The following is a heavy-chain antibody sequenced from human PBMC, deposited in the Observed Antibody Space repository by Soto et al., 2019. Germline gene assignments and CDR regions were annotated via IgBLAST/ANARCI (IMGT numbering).Heavy chain of an antibody. CDR1: GFTVSSNY. J-gene: IGHJ4*02. CDR3: ARYSSSWYEKYFDS. Sequence: EVQLVESGGGLVQPGGSLRLSCAASGFTVSSNYMSWVRKAPGKGLEWVSVVYSGGSTYYADSVKGRFTISRHNSKNTLYLQMNSLRAEDTDVYYCARYSSSWYEKYFDSWGQGTLVTVSS. V-gene: IGHV3-53*04. CDR2: VYSGGST. D-gene: IGHD6-13*01.